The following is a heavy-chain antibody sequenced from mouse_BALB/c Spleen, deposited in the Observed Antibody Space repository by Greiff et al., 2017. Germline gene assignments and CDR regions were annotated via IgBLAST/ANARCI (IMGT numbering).Heavy chain of an antibody. Sequence: QVQLQQSGAELVRPGSSVKISCKASGYAFSSYWMNWVKQRPGQGLEWIGQIYPGEGDTNYNGKFKGKATLTADKSSSTAYMQLSSLTSEDSAVYFCAREAYYCNYGADYWGQGTTLTVSS. CDR2: IYPGEGDT. CDR3: AREAYYCNYGADY. V-gene: IGHV1-80*01. CDR1: GYAFSSYW. D-gene: IGHD2-10*01. J-gene: IGHJ2*01.